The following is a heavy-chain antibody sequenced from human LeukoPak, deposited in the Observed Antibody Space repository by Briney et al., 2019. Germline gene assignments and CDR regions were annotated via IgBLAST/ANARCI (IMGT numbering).Heavy chain of an antibody. CDR3: AREYYYDSSGYSPWYFDY. J-gene: IGHJ4*02. CDR2: INPNSGGT. D-gene: IGHD3-22*01. CDR1: GYTFTGYY. V-gene: IGHV1-2*02. Sequence: GASVKVSCKASGYTFTGYYMHWVRQAPGQGLEWMGWINPNSGGTNYAQKFQGRVTMTRDTSISTAYMELSRLRSDDTAVYYCAREYYYDSSGYSPWYFDYWGQGTLVTVSS.